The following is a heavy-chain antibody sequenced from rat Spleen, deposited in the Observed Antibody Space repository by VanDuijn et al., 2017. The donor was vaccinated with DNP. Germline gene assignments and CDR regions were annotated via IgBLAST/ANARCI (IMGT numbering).Heavy chain of an antibody. CDR1: GFTFSSYW. D-gene: IGHD1-3*01. Sequence: EVQLVETEGGLVQPGRSLKLSCVVSGFTFSSYWMFWVRQAPGKGLEWVASINTDGGGTYYPDSVKGRFTISRDDSQSMVYLQMNNLKTEDTALYYCTVAWYFSAWGQGVMVTVSS. CDR3: TVAWYFSA. V-gene: IGHV5-58*01. CDR2: INTDGGGT. J-gene: IGHJ2*01.